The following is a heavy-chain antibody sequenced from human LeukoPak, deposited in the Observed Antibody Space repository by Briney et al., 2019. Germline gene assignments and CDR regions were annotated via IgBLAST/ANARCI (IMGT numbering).Heavy chain of an antibody. CDR1: GDSISSGDYY. D-gene: IGHD4-17*01. CDR2: IYYSGST. V-gene: IGHV4-30-4*08. Sequence: PSQTLSLTCTVSGDSISSGDYYWRWIRQPPGKGQEWIGYIYYSGSTYYNPSLKSRVTISVDTSKSQFSLKLSSVTAADTAVYYCGRGDGDFFFDYWGQGTLVTVSS. CDR3: GRGDGDFFFDY. J-gene: IGHJ4*02.